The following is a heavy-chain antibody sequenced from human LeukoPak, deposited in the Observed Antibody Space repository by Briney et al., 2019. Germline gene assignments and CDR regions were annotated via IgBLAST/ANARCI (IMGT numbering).Heavy chain of an antibody. CDR2: IKQDGSEK. V-gene: IGHV3-7*01. CDR1: GFTFSSYW. CDR3: ARYDSSGYSPLDY. D-gene: IGHD3-22*01. J-gene: IGHJ4*02. Sequence: PGGSLRLSCAASGFTFSSYWMSWVRQAPGKGLEWVANIKQDGSEKYYVDSVKGRFTISRDNAKNSLYLQMNSLRAEDTAVYYCARYDSSGYSPLDYWGQGTLVTVSS.